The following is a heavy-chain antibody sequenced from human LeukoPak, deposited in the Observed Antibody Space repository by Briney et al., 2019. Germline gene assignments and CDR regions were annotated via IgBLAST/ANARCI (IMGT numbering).Heavy chain of an antibody. J-gene: IGHJ4*02. CDR2: VNPNSGGT. D-gene: IGHD6-19*01. V-gene: IGHV1-2*02. CDR3: ARERRGSDYDS. CDR1: GYTFTGYY. Sequence: ASVKVSCKASGYTFTGYYIHWVRQAPGQGLEWMGWVNPNSGGTNYAQKFQGRVTMTRDTSISTAYMELSRLTSDDTAVYYCARERRGSDYDSWGQGTLVTVSS.